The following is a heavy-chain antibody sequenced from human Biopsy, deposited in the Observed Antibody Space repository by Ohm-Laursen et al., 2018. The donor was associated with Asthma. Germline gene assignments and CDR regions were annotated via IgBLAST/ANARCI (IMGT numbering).Heavy chain of an antibody. CDR1: GGTFNTYV. V-gene: IGHV1-69*13. J-gene: IGHJ4*02. CDR2: INFVFGTT. CDR3: ARKAGSCISRTCYSLDF. Sequence: EASVKASCKSLGGTFNTYVIGWVRQAPGQGLEWMGGINFVFGTTTYPQKFQDRVTITADDSTSTVYMELSSLRSEDTAVYYCARKAGSCISRTCYSLDFWGQGTLVTVSS. D-gene: IGHD2-2*01.